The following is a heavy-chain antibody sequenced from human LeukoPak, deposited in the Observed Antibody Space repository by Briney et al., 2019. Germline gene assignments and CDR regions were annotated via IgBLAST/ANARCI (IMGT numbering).Heavy chain of an antibody. V-gene: IGHV3-9*01. CDR3: AKDISLCNFSTSCYAYYYGMDV. J-gene: IGHJ6*02. CDR2: ISWNSGSI. Sequence: GGSLRLSCTASGFTFDDYAMHWVRQAPGKGLEWVSGISWNSGSIGYADSVKGRFTISRDNAKNSLYLQMNSLRAEDTALYYCAKDISLCNFSTSCYAYYYGMDVWGQGTTVTVSS. D-gene: IGHD2-2*01. CDR1: GFTFDDYA.